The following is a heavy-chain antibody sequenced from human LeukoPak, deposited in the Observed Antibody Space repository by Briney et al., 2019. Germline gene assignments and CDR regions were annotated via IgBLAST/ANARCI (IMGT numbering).Heavy chain of an antibody. V-gene: IGHV4-34*01. CDR1: GGSFSGYY. Sequence: SETLSLTCAVYGGSFSGYYWSWIRQPPGKGLEWIGEINHSGSTNYNPSLKSRVTISVDTSKNQFSLKLSSVTAADTAVYYCARAFRRPFGVVIYFDYWGQGTLVTVSS. CDR2: INHSGST. J-gene: IGHJ4*02. CDR3: ARAFRRPFGVVIYFDY. D-gene: IGHD3-3*01.